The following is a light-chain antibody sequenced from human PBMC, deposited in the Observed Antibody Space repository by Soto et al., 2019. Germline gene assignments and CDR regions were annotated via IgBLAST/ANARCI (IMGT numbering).Light chain of an antibody. CDR2: GAS. V-gene: IGKV3-15*01. Sequence: EIEMTRSPATLSLAPMEVVTLSFRASESVSTNLAWYQQKAGQAPRLLIYGASTRATGIPARFSGSGSGTEFTLTISGLQSEDFAVYYCQQYSIWRTFGQGTKVDI. CDR3: QQYSIWRT. CDR1: ESVSTN. J-gene: IGKJ1*01.